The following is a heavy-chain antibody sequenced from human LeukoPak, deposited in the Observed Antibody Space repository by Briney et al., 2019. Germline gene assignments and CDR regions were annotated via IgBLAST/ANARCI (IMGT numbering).Heavy chain of an antibody. D-gene: IGHD3-22*01. CDR1: GFTFSGSW. J-gene: IGHJ4*02. Sequence: GGSLRLSCAASGFTFSGSWMNWVRQAPGEGLEWVANIKADGSEKYYVDSVKGRFTISRDNAKNSLYLQMNSLRAEDTAVYYCARDQAYYYDSSGYDNFDYWGQGTLVTVSS. CDR2: IKADGSEK. V-gene: IGHV3-7*01. CDR3: ARDQAYYYDSSGYDNFDY.